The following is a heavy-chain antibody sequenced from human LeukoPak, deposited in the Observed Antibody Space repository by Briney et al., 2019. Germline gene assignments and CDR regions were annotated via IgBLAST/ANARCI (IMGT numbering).Heavy chain of an antibody. V-gene: IGHV3-21*01. CDR2: ISSSSSYI. CDR3: ASEIAMDY. J-gene: IGHJ4*02. D-gene: IGHD6-13*01. CDR1: GFTFSSYW. Sequence: PGGSLRLSCAASGFTFSSYWMSWVRQAPGKGLEWVSSISSSSSYIYYADSVKGRFTISRDNAKNSLYLQMNSLRAEDTAVYYCASEIAMDYWGQGTLVTVSS.